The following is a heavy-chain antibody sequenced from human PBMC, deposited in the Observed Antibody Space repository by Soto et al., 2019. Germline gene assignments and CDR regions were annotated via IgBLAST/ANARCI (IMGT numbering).Heavy chain of an antibody. J-gene: IGHJ6*02. V-gene: IGHV3-30-3*01. Sequence: GGSLRLSCAASGFTFSSYAMHWFRQAPGKGLEWVAVISYDGSNKYYADSVKGRFTISRDNSKNTLYLQMNSLRAEDTAVYYCAREGYYGSGSYYNSYGMDVWGQGTTVTVSS. CDR1: GFTFSSYA. CDR2: ISYDGSNK. D-gene: IGHD3-10*01. CDR3: AREGYYGSGSYYNSYGMDV.